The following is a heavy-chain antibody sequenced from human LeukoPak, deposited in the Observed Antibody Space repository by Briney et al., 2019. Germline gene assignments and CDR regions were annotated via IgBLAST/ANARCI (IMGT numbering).Heavy chain of an antibody. V-gene: IGHV1-18*01. CDR1: GYTFTSYG. CDR2: ISAYNGNT. D-gene: IGHD3-22*01. CDR3: AREGTYYYDSSGSNLDY. J-gene: IGHJ4*02. Sequence: ASVKVSCKASGYTFTSYGISWVRQAPGQGLEWMGWISAYNGNTNYAQKVQGRVTMTTDTSTSTAYMELRSLRSDDTAVYYCAREGTYYYDSSGSNLDYWGQGTLVTVSS.